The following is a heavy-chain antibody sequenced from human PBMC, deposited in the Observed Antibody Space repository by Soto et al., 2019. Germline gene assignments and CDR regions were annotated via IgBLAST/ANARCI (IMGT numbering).Heavy chain of an antibody. D-gene: IGHD6-13*01. V-gene: IGHV3-30-3*01. CDR1: GFTFSSYA. CDR3: ARDTLTSSSGYREYFQH. CDR2: ISYDGSNK. J-gene: IGHJ1*01. Sequence: TGWSLRLSCAASGFTFSSYAMHWVRQAPGKGLEWVAFISYDGSNKYYADSVKGRFTISRDNSKNTLYLQMNSLRAEDTAVYYCARDTLTSSSGYREYFQHWGQGTLVTVSS.